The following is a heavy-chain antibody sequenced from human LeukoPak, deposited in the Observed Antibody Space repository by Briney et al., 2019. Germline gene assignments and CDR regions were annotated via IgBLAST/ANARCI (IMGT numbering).Heavy chain of an antibody. J-gene: IGHJ6*02. Sequence: GGSLRLSCAASGFTFSSFAKSWVRQPPGKGLEWVSGISGSGTSTYYGDSVKGRFSISRDNSKNTLYLQLNSLRTEDTAMYYCAKDLVVAVMIGHYYFYGMDVWGQGTTVTVSS. CDR2: ISGSGTST. D-gene: IGHD2-2*01. V-gene: IGHV3-23*01. CDR3: AKDLVVAVMIGHYYFYGMDV. CDR1: GFTFSSFA.